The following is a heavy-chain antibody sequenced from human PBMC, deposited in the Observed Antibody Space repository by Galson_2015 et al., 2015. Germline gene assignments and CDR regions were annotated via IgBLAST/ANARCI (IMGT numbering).Heavy chain of an antibody. CDR3: ARDLRGYGDAFGI. CDR2: ISSDGRT. J-gene: IGHJ3*02. D-gene: IGHD1-1*01. V-gene: IGHV3-53*01. Sequence: SLRLSCAASGVTVSSNYMNWVRHAPGKGLEYVSFISSDGRTYYADSVKGRFTISRDNSKNTLYLQMNSLRAEDTAMYYCARDLRGYGDAFGIWGQGTMVTVSS. CDR1: GVTVSSNY.